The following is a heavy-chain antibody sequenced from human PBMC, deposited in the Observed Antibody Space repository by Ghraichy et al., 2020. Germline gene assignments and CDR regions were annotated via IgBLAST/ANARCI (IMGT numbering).Heavy chain of an antibody. J-gene: IGHJ3*02. V-gene: IGHV4-34*01. CDR2: INHSGST. Sequence: SETLSLTCAVYGGSFSGYYWSWIRQPPGKGLEWIGEINHSGSTNYNPSLKSRVTISVDTSKNQFSLKLSSVTAADTAVYYCARTETGYYGDDAFDIWGQGTMVTVSS. CDR3: ARTETGYYGDDAFDI. D-gene: IGHD4-17*01. CDR1: GGSFSGYY.